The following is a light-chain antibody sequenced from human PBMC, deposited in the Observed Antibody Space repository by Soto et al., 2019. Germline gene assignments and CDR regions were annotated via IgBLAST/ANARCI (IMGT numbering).Light chain of an antibody. CDR1: ESLVYSDGRTY. CDR3: MQALQTPRT. J-gene: IGKJ1*01. Sequence: DVVMAQSPVSLAVSPGQPASFSCRSSESLVYSDGRTYLNWFHQRPGQSPRRIVHKVFILDSGVPGRFSGGGSGSDFTLTISSVEAEDVGVYYCMQALQTPRTFGQGTKVDI. CDR2: KVF. V-gene: IGKV2-30*01.